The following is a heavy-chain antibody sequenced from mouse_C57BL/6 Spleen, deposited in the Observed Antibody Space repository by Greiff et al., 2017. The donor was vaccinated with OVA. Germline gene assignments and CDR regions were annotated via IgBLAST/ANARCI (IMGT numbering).Heavy chain of an antibody. CDR1: GYTFTSYW. CDR2: IDPSDSYT. J-gene: IGHJ3*01. V-gene: IGHV1-69*01. Sequence: QVQLQQPGAELVKPGASVKLSCKASGYTFTSYWMHWVKQRPGQGLEWIGEIDPSDSYTNYNQKFKGKSTLTVDKSSSTAYMQLSSLTSEDSAVYYCARRDGYSFAYWGQGTLVTVSA. CDR3: ARRDGYSFAY. D-gene: IGHD2-3*01.